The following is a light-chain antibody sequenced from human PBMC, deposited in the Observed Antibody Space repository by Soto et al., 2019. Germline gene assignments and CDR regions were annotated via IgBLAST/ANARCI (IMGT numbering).Light chain of an antibody. CDR1: QSVSSSY. Sequence: EIVLTQSPGTLSLSPGERATLSCRASQSVSSSYLACYQQKPGQAPRLLNYGASSRATVTPDRFSGSGSGKYFILTSSRLEPEDFAEYYWQQYGSSPITFGQGTNLEIK. CDR3: QQYGSSPIT. V-gene: IGKV3-20*01. CDR2: GAS. J-gene: IGKJ5*01.